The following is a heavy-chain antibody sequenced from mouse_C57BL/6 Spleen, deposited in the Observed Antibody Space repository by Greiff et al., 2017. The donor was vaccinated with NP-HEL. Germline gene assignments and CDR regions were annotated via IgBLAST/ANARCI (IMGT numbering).Heavy chain of an antibody. J-gene: IGHJ2*01. CDR3: ARKTSIYYDYDDFDY. D-gene: IGHD2-4*01. Sequence: VQLKESGPELVKPGASVKIPCKASGYTFTDYNMDWVKQSHGKSLEWIGDINPNNGGTIYNQKFKGKATLTVDKSSSTAYMELRSLTSEDTAVYYCARKTSIYYDYDDFDYWGQGTTLTVSS. CDR2: INPNNGGT. CDR1: GYTFTDYN. V-gene: IGHV1-18*01.